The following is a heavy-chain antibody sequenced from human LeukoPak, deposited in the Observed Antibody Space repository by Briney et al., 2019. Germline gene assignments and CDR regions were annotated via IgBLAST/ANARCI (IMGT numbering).Heavy chain of an antibody. CDR3: ARGYDILTGYYNGFDY. D-gene: IGHD3-9*01. V-gene: IGHV3-33*01. J-gene: IGHJ4*02. CDR2: IWYDGSNK. CDR1: GFTFSSYG. Sequence: GGSLRLSCAASGFTFSSYGMHWVRQAPGKGLEWVAVIWYDGSNKYYADSLKGRFTISRDNSKNTLYLQMNSLRAEDTAVYYCARGYDILTGYYNGFDYWGRGTLVTVSS.